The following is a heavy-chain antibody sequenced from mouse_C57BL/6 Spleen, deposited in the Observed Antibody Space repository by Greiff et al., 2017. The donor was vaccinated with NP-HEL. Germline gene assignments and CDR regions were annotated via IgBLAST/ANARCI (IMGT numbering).Heavy chain of an antibody. J-gene: IGHJ4*01. V-gene: IGHV5-16*01. CDR2: INYDGSST. D-gene: IGHD2-13*01. CDR3: ARVEDGDQGHYAMDY. Sequence: EVKVVESEGGLVQPGSSMKLSCTASGFTFSDYYMAWVRQVPEKGLEWVANINYDGSSTYYLDSLKSRFTISRDKAKTILYLQMSTLKSEDTATYYFARVEDGDQGHYAMDYWGQGTSVTVSS. CDR1: GFTFSDYY.